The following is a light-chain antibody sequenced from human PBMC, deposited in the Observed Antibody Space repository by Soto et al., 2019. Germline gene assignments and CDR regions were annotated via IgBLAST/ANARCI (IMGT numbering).Light chain of an antibody. CDR1: QSISSW. J-gene: IGKJ2*01. CDR3: QQYNSYSPYT. Sequence: DIQMTQSPSTLSASVGDRVTITCRASQSISSWLAWYQQKPGKAPKLLIYKASSLESGVPSRFSGSESGTEFTITISSLQHDDFATYYCQQYNSYSPYTFGQGTKLEIK. CDR2: KAS. V-gene: IGKV1-5*03.